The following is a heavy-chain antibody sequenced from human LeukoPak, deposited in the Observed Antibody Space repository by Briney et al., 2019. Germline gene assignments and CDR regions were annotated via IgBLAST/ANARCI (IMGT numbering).Heavy chain of an antibody. CDR1: GFTFSSYW. V-gene: IGHV3-7*01. Sequence: GGSLRLSCAASGFTFSSYWMSWVRQAPGKGLEWVANIKQDGSEKYYVDSVKGRFTVSRDNAKNSLYLQMNSLRAEDTAVYYCARGRGAGSTYYYYMDVWGKGATVTISS. CDR3: ARGRGAGSTYYYYMDV. CDR2: IKQDGSEK. D-gene: IGHD3-10*01. J-gene: IGHJ6*03.